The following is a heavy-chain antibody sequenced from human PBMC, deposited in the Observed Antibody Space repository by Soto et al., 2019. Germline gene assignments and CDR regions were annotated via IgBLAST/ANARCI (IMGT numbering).Heavy chain of an antibody. CDR2: ISWDGGST. CDR1: GFTFDDYA. D-gene: IGHD1-26*01. CDR3: AKDTSGSYYYYYGTDV. Sequence: PGGSLRLSCAASGFTFDDYAMHWVRQAPGKGLEWVSLISWDGGSTYYADSVMGRFTISRDNSKNSLYLQMNSLRAEDTALYYCAKDTSGSYYYYYGTDVWGQGTTVTVSS. J-gene: IGHJ6*02. V-gene: IGHV3-43D*04.